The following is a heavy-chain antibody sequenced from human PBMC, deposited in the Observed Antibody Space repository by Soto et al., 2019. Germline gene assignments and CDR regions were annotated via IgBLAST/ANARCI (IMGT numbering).Heavy chain of an antibody. J-gene: IGHJ5*02. CDR1: GFTFLIFT. Sequence: PGGSLSLSCSASGFTFLIFTMNWVRQAPGKGLEWVSTISSNSAYIYYTDALRGRFTISRDNAKNSPHLQMNSLRAEDTAVYYCTRDASRDSSARGWFDPWGPGNLVTVSS. CDR3: TRDASRDSSARGWFDP. CDR2: ISSNSAYI. V-gene: IGHV3-21*01. D-gene: IGHD6-13*01.